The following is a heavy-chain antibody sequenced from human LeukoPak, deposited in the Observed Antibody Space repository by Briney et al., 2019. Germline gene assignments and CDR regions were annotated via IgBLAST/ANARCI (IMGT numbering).Heavy chain of an antibody. D-gene: IGHD1-26*01. V-gene: IGHV1-18*01. CDR3: ARDLAPVGATPHWFDP. Sequence: ASVKVSCKASGYTFTSYGISWVRQAPGQGLEWMGWISAYNGNTNYAQKLQGRVTMTTDTSTSTAYMELRSLRSDDTAVYYCARDLAPVGATPHWFDPWGQGTLVTVSS. CDR2: ISAYNGNT. CDR1: GYTFTSYG. J-gene: IGHJ5*02.